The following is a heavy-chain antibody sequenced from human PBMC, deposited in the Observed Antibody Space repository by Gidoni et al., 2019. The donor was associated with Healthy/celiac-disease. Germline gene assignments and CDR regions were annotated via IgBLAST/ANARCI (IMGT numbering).Heavy chain of an antibody. Sequence: EVQLVESGGGLVQPGGSLKLSCAASGFTFSGSAMHWVRQASGKGLEWVGRIRSKANSYATAYAASVKGRFTICRDDSKNTAYLQMNSLKTEDTAVYYCTRRVGATAGLGYWGQGTLVTVSS. CDR1: GFTFSGSA. CDR2: IRSKANSYAT. V-gene: IGHV3-73*02. J-gene: IGHJ4*02. D-gene: IGHD1-26*01. CDR3: TRRVGATAGLGY.